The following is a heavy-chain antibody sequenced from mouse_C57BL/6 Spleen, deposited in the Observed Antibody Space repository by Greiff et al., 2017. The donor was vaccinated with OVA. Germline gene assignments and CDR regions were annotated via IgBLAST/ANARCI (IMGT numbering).Heavy chain of an antibody. Sequence: EVQGVESGAELVRPGASVKLSCTASGFNIKDYYMHWVKQRPEQGLEWIGWLDPANGDTEYAPKFQGKATLTADTSSNTAYLQLSSLTAEDTAVYYCTTHYYSNYAWFAYWGQGTLVTVSA. J-gene: IGHJ3*01. CDR3: TTHYYSNYAWFAY. V-gene: IGHV14-1*01. CDR1: GFNIKDYY. D-gene: IGHD2-5*01. CDR2: LDPANGDT.